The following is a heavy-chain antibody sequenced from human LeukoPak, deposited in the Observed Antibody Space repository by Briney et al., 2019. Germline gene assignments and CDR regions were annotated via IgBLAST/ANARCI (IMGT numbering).Heavy chain of an antibody. Sequence: PGGSLRLSCAVSGFTLSSYSMKWVRRAPGKGLEWVSSISSSSLYIYYGDSVKGRFTISRDNAKHSVYLQMNRLRAEDTAVYYCARAGSGYTSPSDYWGQGTLVTVSS. CDR3: ARAGSGYTSPSDY. CDR2: ISSSSLYI. V-gene: IGHV3-21*01. J-gene: IGHJ4*02. D-gene: IGHD6-13*01. CDR1: GFTLSSYS.